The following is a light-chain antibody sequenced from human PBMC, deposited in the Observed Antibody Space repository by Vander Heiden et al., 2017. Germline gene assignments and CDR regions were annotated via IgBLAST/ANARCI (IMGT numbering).Light chain of an antibody. CDR3: NSRDSSGNHQV. CDR1: TLRSDY. CDR2: GKS. V-gene: IGLV3-19*01. J-gene: IGLJ3*02. Sequence: SSEPTQLSAVSVALGQTVRITCQGATLRSDYSSWYQQKPGQAPVLVIYGKSNRPSGIPDRFSGSSSRNTASLTITGAQAEDEADYYCNSRDSSGNHQVFGGGTKLTVL.